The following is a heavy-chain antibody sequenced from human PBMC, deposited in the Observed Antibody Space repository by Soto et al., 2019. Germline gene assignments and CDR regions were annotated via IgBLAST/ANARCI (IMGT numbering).Heavy chain of an antibody. Sequence: QVTLKESGPVLVKPTETLTLTCTVSGFSLSNARMGVSWIRQPPGKALEWLAHIFSNDEKSYSTSLKSRLTISTDTSKSQVVLTMTNMDPVDTATYYCARIRIVVVPAARGYYYGMDVWGQGTTVTVSS. CDR2: IFSNDEK. V-gene: IGHV2-26*01. J-gene: IGHJ6*02. CDR3: ARIRIVVVPAARGYYYGMDV. D-gene: IGHD2-2*01. CDR1: GFSLSNARMG.